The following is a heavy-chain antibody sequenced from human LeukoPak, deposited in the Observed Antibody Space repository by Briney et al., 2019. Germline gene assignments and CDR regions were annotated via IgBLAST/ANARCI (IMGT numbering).Heavy chain of an antibody. CDR2: IYSGGST. V-gene: IGHV3-53*01. D-gene: IGHD3-22*01. Sequence: GGSLRLSCAASGFTVSSNYMSWVRQAPGKGLEWVSVIYSGGSTYYADSVKGRFTISRDNSKNTLYLQMNSLRATDTAVYYCARHSGSWYYFDYWGQGTLVTVSS. CDR1: GFTVSSNY. J-gene: IGHJ4*02. CDR3: ARHSGSWYYFDY.